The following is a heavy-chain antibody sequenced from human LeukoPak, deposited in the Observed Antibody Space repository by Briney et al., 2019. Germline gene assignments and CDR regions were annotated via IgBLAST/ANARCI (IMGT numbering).Heavy chain of an antibody. CDR2: ISAYNGNT. CDR1: GYTFTSYG. D-gene: IGHD3-22*01. CDR3: ARDRYDSSGYYYYYYYMDV. Sequence: GASVKVSCKASGYTFTSYGISWVRQAPGQGLEWMGWISAYNGNTNYAQKLQGRVTMTTDTSTSTAYMELRSLRSDDTAVYYCARDRYDSSGYYYYYYYMDVWGKGTTVTVSS. V-gene: IGHV1-18*01. J-gene: IGHJ6*03.